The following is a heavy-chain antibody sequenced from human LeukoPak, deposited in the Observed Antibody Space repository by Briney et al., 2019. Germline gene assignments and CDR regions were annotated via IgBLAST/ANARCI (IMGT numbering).Heavy chain of an antibody. CDR3: ARDRVVPAAIGSSFAWFDP. V-gene: IGHV4-61*02. CDR2: IYTSGST. CDR1: GGSLSSGSYY. J-gene: IGHJ5*02. D-gene: IGHD2-2*01. Sequence: SQTLSLTCTVSGGSLSSGSYYWSWIRQPAGKGLEWIGRIYTSGSTNYNPSLKSRVTISVETSKNQFSLKLSSVTAADTAVYYCARDRVVPAAIGSSFAWFDPWGQGTLVTVSS.